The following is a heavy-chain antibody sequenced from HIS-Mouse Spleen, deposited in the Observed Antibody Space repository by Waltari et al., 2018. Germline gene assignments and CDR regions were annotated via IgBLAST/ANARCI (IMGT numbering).Heavy chain of an antibody. D-gene: IGHD3-3*01. CDR1: GYTFTGYY. CDR3: ARVYYDFWSGYYY. CDR2: MNPNSGKT. Sequence: QVQLVQSGAEVKKPGASVKVSCKASGYTFTGYYMHWVRQATGQGLEWMGWMNPNSGKTGYAQKFQGRVTMTRNTSISTAYMELSSLRSEDTAVYYCARVYYDFWSGYYYWGQGTLVTVSS. V-gene: IGHV1-8*02. J-gene: IGHJ4*02.